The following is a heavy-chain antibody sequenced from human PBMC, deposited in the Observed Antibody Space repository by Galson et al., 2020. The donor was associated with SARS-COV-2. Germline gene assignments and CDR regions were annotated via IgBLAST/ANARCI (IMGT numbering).Heavy chain of an antibody. CDR2: INHSGIT. CDR3: ARLKDIVVVVPANLGGRRVRWFDF. V-gene: IGHV4-34*01. J-gene: IGHJ5*01. Sequence: PSETLSLTCAVYGGSFNDYYWSWIRQSPGRGLEWIGEINHSGITNYNPSIKSRFTMSVDTSKKQFSLKLSSVTAADTAVYYCARLKDIVVVVPANLGGRRVRWFDFWGQGTPVTVSS. CDR1: GGSFNDYY. D-gene: IGHD2-15*01.